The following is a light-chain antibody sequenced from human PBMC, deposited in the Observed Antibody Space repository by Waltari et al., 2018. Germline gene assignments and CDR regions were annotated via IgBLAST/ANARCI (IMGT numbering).Light chain of an antibody. CDR3: QQYDDFPST. J-gene: IGKJ2*01. CDR1: QNIITW. Sequence: DIQMTQSPSTLSVSVGDRVTITCRASQNIITWLAWYQQKPGKPPRLLVHTASILEPGVPSRFSGSGSGTTFTLTINSLQPDDLATYYCQQYDDFPSTFGQGTKLEIK. CDR2: TAS. V-gene: IGKV1-5*03.